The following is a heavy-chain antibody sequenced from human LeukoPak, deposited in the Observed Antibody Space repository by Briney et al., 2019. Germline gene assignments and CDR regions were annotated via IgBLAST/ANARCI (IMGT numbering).Heavy chain of an antibody. V-gene: IGHV3-30*18. Sequence: GGSLRLSCAASGFTFSNYGMHWVRQAPGKGLEWVVVISHDGSNNNYADSVKGRFTISRDYSENTLYLQMNSLRAEDTAVYYCAKDKDDSSGYCPDYWGQGTLVTVSS. J-gene: IGHJ4*02. D-gene: IGHD3-22*01. CDR2: ISHDGSNN. CDR1: GFTFSNYG. CDR3: AKDKDDSSGYCPDY.